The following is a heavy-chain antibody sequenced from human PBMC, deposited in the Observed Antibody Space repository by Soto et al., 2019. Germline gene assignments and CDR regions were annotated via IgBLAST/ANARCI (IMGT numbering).Heavy chain of an antibody. D-gene: IGHD6-19*01. Sequence: SETLSLTCTVSGGSISSYYWSWIWQPPGKGLEWIGYIYYSGSTNYNPSLKSRVTISVDTSKNQFSLKLSSVTAADTAVYYCARDRGYSSGWYVGAFDIWGQGTMVTVSS. V-gene: IGHV4-59*01. CDR3: ARDRGYSSGWYVGAFDI. J-gene: IGHJ3*02. CDR2: IYYSGST. CDR1: GGSISSYY.